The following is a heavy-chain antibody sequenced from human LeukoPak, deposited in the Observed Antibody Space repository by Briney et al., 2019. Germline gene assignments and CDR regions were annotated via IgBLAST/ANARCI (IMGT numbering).Heavy chain of an antibody. Sequence: GSLRLSCAASGFTFNNYAMSWVRQAPGKGLEWVSGISTTGGSTYYADSVKGRLAISRDNSNNTLYLQMNSLRGEDTAVYYCAKDWTTVVTPKGYYFDSWGQGTLVTVSS. CDR3: AKDWTTVVTPKGYYFDS. J-gene: IGHJ4*02. D-gene: IGHD4-23*01. CDR2: ISTTGGST. CDR1: GFTFNNYA. V-gene: IGHV3-23*01.